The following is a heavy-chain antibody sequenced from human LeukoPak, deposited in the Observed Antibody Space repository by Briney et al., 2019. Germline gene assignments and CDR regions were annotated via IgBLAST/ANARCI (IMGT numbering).Heavy chain of an antibody. D-gene: IGHD3-10*01. Sequence: GGSLRLSCAASGFTVSNNYLSWVRQAPGKGVEWVSITYTDGGTYYADSVKGRFTISRDNSKNTLYLQMNSLRADDTAVYYCAREQPPGVYFDYWGQGTLVTVSS. CDR2: TYTDGGT. V-gene: IGHV3-53*01. J-gene: IGHJ4*02. CDR3: AREQPPGVYFDY. CDR1: GFTVSNNY.